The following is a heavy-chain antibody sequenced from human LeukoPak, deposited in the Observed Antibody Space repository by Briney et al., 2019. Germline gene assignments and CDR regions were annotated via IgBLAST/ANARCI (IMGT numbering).Heavy chain of an antibody. CDR1: GGSISSSSYY. D-gene: IGHD1-26*01. Sequence: SETLSLTCTVSGGSISSSSYYWGWIRQPPGKGLEWIGSIYYSGSTYYNPSLKSRVTISVDTSKNQFSLKLSSVTAADTAVYYCARQWEVGEGDYWGQGTLVTVSS. J-gene: IGHJ4*02. CDR3: ARQWEVGEGDY. CDR2: IYYSGST. V-gene: IGHV4-39*01.